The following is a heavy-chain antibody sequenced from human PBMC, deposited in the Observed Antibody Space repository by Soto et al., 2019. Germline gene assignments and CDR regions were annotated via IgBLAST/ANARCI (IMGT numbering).Heavy chain of an antibody. Sequence: SETLSLPCALDGRSIGGYYWRWIRQPPGKGLEWIGEINHSGSTNYNPSLKSRVTISVDTSKNQFSLKLSSVTAADTAVYYCARAEQWLVPAYYYYYGMDVWGQGTTVT. CDR3: ARAEQWLVPAYYYYYGMDV. V-gene: IGHV4-34*01. CDR1: GRSIGGYY. CDR2: INHSGST. D-gene: IGHD6-19*01. J-gene: IGHJ6*02.